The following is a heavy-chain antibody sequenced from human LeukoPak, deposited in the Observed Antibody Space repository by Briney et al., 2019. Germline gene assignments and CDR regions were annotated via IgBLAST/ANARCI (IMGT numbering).Heavy chain of an antibody. V-gene: IGHV1-3*01. Sequence: ASVKVSCKASGYTFTSYAIHWVRQAPGQRLEWMGWISAGNGNTKYSQNFQGGVTFISNTSATTAFMELSSLRSEDAAVYYCARDSGSGSNDCWGQGTLVTVSS. D-gene: IGHD1-26*01. CDR3: ARDSGSGSNDC. CDR1: GYTFTSYA. J-gene: IGHJ4*02. CDR2: ISAGNGNT.